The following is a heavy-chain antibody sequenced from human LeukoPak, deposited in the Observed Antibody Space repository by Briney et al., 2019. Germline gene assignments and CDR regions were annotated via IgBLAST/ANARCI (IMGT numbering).Heavy chain of an antibody. CDR1: GFTFSSDS. CDR3: ARDLRAEGVVPAAMDY. CDR2: ISSSSNYI. Sequence: PGGSLRLSCAASGFTFSSDSMNWVRQAPGKGLEWASSISSSSNYIYYADSVKGRFTISRDNAKNSLYLQMNSLRAEDTAVYYCARDLRAEGVVPAAMDYWGQGTLVTVSS. V-gene: IGHV3-21*01. D-gene: IGHD2-2*01. J-gene: IGHJ4*02.